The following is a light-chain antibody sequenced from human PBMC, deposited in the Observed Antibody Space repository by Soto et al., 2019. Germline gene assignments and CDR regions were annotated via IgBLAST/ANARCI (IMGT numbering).Light chain of an antibody. Sequence: EIVMTQSPGTLSVSPGERATLSCRASENLNTNLAWYQQRPGQAPRLLIYGASTRATGVPARFTGSGSATDFTLTISSLQFEAFAVYFCQQYKNWPPWTFGQGTKVEI. CDR2: GAS. V-gene: IGKV3-15*01. CDR1: ENLNTN. CDR3: QQYKNWPPWT. J-gene: IGKJ1*01.